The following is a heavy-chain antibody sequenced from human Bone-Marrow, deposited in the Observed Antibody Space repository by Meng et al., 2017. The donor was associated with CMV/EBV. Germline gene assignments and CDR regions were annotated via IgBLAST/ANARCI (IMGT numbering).Heavy chain of an antibody. CDR3: AKLGRDIVVAPTTSVDY. CDR1: GFTFSSYG. Sequence: GGSLRLSCAASGFTFSSYGMHWVRQAPGKGLEWVAFIRYDGSNQNYADSVKGRFTISRDNSENTLYLQMNSLRAEDTAIYYCAKLGRDIVVAPTTSVDYWGQGPLVTFSS. J-gene: IGHJ4*02. V-gene: IGHV3-30*02. CDR2: IRYDGSNQ. D-gene: IGHD2-2*01.